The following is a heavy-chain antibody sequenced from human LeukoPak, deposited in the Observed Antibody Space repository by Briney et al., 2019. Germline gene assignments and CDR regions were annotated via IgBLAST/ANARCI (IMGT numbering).Heavy chain of an antibody. CDR3: AKDRSIAAAGTIDY. D-gene: IGHD6-13*01. V-gene: IGHV3-30*02. Sequence: WXAFIRYDGSNKYYADSVKGRFTISRDNSKNTLYLQMNSLRAEDTAVYYCAKDRSIAAAGTIDYWGQGTLVTVSS. CDR2: IRYDGSNK. J-gene: IGHJ4*02.